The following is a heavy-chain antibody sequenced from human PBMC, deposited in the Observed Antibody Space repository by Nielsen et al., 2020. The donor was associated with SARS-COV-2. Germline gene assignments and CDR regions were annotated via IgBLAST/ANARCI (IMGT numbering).Heavy chain of an antibody. Sequence: GESLKISCAASGFTFSSYAMHWVRQAPGKGLEWVAVISYDGSNKYYADSVKGRFTISRDNSKNTLYLQMNSLRAEDTAVYYCARTGRIAAAGGPDYWGQGTLVTVSS. J-gene: IGHJ4*02. V-gene: IGHV3-30-3*01. CDR3: ARTGRIAAAGGPDY. CDR2: ISYDGSNK. CDR1: GFTFSSYA. D-gene: IGHD6-13*01.